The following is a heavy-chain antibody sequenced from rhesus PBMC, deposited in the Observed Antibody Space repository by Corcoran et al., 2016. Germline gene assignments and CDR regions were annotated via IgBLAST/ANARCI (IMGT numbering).Heavy chain of an antibody. V-gene: IGHV3-118*01. CDR1: GFTFSRSA. CDR2: IRSKSNNYET. CDR3: TTRFDY. J-gene: IGHJ4*01. Sequence: EVQLVESGGGLVQPGGSLRLSCAASGFTFSRSATPWVRQASGKGLGWVGRIRSKSNNYETGSAASVKGRFTISRDDSKNTAYLQMNSLKTEDTAVYYCTTRFDYWGQGVLVTVSS.